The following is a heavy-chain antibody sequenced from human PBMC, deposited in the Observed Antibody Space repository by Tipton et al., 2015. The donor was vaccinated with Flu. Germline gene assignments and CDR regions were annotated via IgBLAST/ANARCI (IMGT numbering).Heavy chain of an antibody. CDR1: GFTFSSYA. CDR2: IWYDGSNK. Sequence: SLRLSCAASGFTFSSYAMHWVRQAPGKGLEWVAGIWYDGSNKYYADSVKGRFTISRDNSKNTLYLQMNSLRAEDTAVYYCARDQGFGDGLTYDYYALGDWGQGTTVIVSS. D-gene: IGHD3-10*01. J-gene: IGHJ6*02. CDR3: ARDQGFGDGLTYDYYALGD. V-gene: IGHV3-33*01.